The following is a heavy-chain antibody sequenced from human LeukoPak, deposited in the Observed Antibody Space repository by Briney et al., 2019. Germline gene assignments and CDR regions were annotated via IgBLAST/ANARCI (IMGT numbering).Heavy chain of an antibody. CDR1: GFTFSSYA. CDR2: IYSGGST. D-gene: IGHD6-19*01. CDR3: ARSRAAVAGTSYYYYGMDV. Sequence: GGSLRLSCAASGFTFSSYAMSWVRQAPGKGLEWVSVIYSGGSTYYADSVKGRFTISRDNSKNTLYLQMNSLRAEDTAVYYCARSRAAVAGTSYYYYGMDVWGQGTTVTVSS. J-gene: IGHJ6*02. V-gene: IGHV3-53*01.